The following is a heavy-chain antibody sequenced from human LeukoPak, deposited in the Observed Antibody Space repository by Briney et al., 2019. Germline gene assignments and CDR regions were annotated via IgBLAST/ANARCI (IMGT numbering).Heavy chain of an antibody. J-gene: IGHJ6*03. V-gene: IGHV4-61*01. CDR2: IYYSGYT. CDR3: AITTMVRGTYYMDV. D-gene: IGHD3-10*01. Sequence: PSDTLPLTCTVSGGSISSSSYYWSWIPQPPGKGLEWIERIYYSGYTNHKSSLKSRVTISVDRSKNQFSLKLSSVTAADTAVYYCAITTMVRGTYYMDVWGKGTTVTVSS. CDR1: GGSISSSSYY.